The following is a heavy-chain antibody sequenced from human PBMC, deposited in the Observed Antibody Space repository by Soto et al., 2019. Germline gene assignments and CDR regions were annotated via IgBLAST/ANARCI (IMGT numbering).Heavy chain of an antibody. CDR2: ISYDGSNK. CDR3: ARDHYYDSSGYHYYYYGMDV. CDR1: GFTFSSYA. V-gene: IGHV3-30-3*01. J-gene: IGHJ6*02. Sequence: QSGGSLRLSCAASGFTFSSYAMHWVRQAPGKGLEWVAVISYDGSNKYYADSVKGRFTISRDNSKNTLYLQMNSLRAEDTAVYYCARDHYYDSSGYHYYYYGMDVWGQGTTVTVSS. D-gene: IGHD3-22*01.